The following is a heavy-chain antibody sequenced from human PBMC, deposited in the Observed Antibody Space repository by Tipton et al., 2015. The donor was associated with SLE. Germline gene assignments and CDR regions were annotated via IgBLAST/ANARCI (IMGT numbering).Heavy chain of an antibody. Sequence: TLSLTCAVYGGSFSGHYCSWIRQPPGKGLEWIGEITHSGSTNYNPSLKSRVTISVDTSKNQFSLRLSSVTAADTAVYYCARDGGDGYNHGYFDLWGRGTLVTVSS. CDR2: ITHSGST. V-gene: IGHV4-34*01. J-gene: IGHJ2*01. D-gene: IGHD5-24*01. CDR3: ARDGGDGYNHGYFDL. CDR1: GGSFSGHY.